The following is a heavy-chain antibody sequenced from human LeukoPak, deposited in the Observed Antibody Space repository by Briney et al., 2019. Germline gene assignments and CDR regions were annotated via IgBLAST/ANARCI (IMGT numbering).Heavy chain of an antibody. CDR2: ITNSGTTI. D-gene: IGHD5-12*01. CDR1: GFTFTDYY. J-gene: IGHJ4*02. V-gene: IGHV3-11*01. Sequence: GGSLRLSCAASGFTFTDYYMSWIRQAPGKGLEWVSYITNSGTTIYYADSVKGRFTISRNNAKNSLYLQMNSLRAEDTAVYYCARDQQGGPRSFARGSDQWGQGTLVTVSS. CDR3: ARDQQGGPRSFARGSDQ.